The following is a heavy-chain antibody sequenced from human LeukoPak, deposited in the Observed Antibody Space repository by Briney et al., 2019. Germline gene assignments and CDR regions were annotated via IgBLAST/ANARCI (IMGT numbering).Heavy chain of an antibody. CDR2: INHSGST. CDR3: ARNEVVYNYYYYMDV. Sequence: SETLSLTCAVYGGSFSGYYWSWIRQPPGKGLEWIGGINHSGSTNYNPSLKSRVTISVDTSKNQFSLKLSSVTAADTAVYYCARNEVVYNYYYYMDVWGKGTTVTVSS. D-gene: IGHD2-21*01. V-gene: IGHV4-34*01. CDR1: GGSFSGYY. J-gene: IGHJ6*03.